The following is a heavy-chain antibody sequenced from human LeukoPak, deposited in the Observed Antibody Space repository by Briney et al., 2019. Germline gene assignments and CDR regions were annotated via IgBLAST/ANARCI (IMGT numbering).Heavy chain of an antibody. CDR1: GSTFSSFA. D-gene: IGHD3-9*01. J-gene: IGHJ4*02. CDR2: ISGGATST. CDR3: AKRTVVGYDILTGYSFDY. V-gene: IGHV3-23*01. Sequence: GGSLRLSCAASGSTFSSFAMSWVRQAPGKGLEWVSAISGGATSTYYADSVKGRFTISRDNSKNTLYLQVNSLRAEDTAVYYCAKRTVVGYDILTGYSFDYWGQGTLVTVSS.